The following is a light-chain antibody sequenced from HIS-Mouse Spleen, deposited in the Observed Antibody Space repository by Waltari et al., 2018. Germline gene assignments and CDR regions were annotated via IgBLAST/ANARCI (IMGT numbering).Light chain of an antibody. Sequence: SYELTQPPSASVSPGQTARITCSGDAFPKKFVYLYQQKSGPAPVLVIYEDSKRPPGIPERFSGSSSGTMATLTISGAQVEDEADYYCYSTDSSGNHRVFGGGTKLTVL. CDR2: EDS. CDR1: AFPKKF. J-gene: IGLJ2*01. CDR3: YSTDSSGNHRV. V-gene: IGLV3-10*01.